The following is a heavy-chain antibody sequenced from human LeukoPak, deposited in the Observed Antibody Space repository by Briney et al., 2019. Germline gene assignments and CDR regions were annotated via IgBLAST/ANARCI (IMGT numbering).Heavy chain of an antibody. D-gene: IGHD2-2*01. CDR2: IYYSGIT. J-gene: IGHJ4*02. CDR1: GDSISSGGHY. CDR3: ARDKPHCSSTICRPLYYFDY. Sequence: SETLSLTCTVSGDSISSGGHYWSWIRQHPGKGLEWIGYIYYSGITYYNPSLKSRVTISVDTSKNQFSLKLSSVTAADTAVYYCARDKPHCSSTICRPLYYFDYWGQGTLVTVSS. V-gene: IGHV4-31*03.